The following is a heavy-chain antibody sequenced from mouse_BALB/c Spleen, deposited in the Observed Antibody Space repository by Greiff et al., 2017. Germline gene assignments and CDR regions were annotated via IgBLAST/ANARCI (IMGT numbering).Heavy chain of an antibody. D-gene: IGHD1-2*01. Sequence: EVKLVESGGGLVQPGGSLRLSCATSGFTFTDYYMSWVRQPPGKALEWLGFIRNKANGYTTEYSASVKGRFTISRDNSQSILYLQMNTLRAEDSATYYSARALLRLYYFDYGGQGTTLTVSS. CDR3: ARALLRLYYFDY. V-gene: IGHV7-3*02. CDR1: GFTFTDYY. J-gene: IGHJ2*01. CDR2: IRNKANGYTT.